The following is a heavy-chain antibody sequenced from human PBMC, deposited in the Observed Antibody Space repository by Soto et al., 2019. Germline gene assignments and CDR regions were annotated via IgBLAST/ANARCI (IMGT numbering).Heavy chain of an antibody. CDR2: ISSSGSTI. CDR1: GFTFSSYE. V-gene: IGHV3-48*03. CDR3: ARVGYYDSSGQDAFDI. J-gene: IGHJ3*02. Sequence: GGSLRLSCAASGFTFSSYEMNWVRQAPGKGLEWVSYISSSGSTIYYADSVKGRFTISRDNAKNSLYLQMNSLRAEDTAVYYCARVGYYDSSGQDAFDIWGQGTMVTVS. D-gene: IGHD3-22*01.